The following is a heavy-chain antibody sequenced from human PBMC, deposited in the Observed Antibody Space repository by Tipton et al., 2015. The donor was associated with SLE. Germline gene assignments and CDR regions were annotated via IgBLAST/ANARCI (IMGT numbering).Heavy chain of an antibody. D-gene: IGHD1/OR15-1a*01. Sequence: TLSLTCTVSGGSIGSHYWNWIRQSPGKGLEWIGYLSHSGSTNYNPSLKSRVTMSVDTSKNQFSLKMRSVTAADTAVYYCARWGAGSRGNWFDPWGQGTLITVSS. CDR2: LSHSGST. V-gene: IGHV4-59*11. CDR3: ARWGAGSRGNWFDP. J-gene: IGHJ5*02. CDR1: GGSIGSHY.